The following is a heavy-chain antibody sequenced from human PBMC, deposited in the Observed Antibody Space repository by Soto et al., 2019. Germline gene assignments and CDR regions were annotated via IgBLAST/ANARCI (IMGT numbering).Heavy chain of an antibody. CDR2: INTKTGGT. CDR1: GYSFTDYY. V-gene: IGHV1-2*02. J-gene: IGHJ5*02. CDR3: ARVGPTGWFDH. Sequence: QVHLVQSGAEVKNPGASVKVSCKASGYSFTDYYMHWVRQAPGQGLEWLGWINTKTGGTNYAQRVQGRVTMTRDTSINTAYMDLSRLSSDDTAVYYCARVGPTGWFDHWGQGTVVTVSS.